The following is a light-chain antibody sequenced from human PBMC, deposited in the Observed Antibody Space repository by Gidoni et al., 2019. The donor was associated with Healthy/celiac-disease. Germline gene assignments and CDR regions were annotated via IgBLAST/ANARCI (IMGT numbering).Light chain of an antibody. CDR2: GNS. J-gene: IGLJ2*01. Sequence: QSVLTQPPPVSGAPGQRVTISCTGSSSNIGAGYDVHWYQQLPGTAPKLLIYGNSNRPSGVPDRFSGSKSGTSASLAITGLQAADEADYYCQSYDSSLSGSVVFGGGTKLTVL. V-gene: IGLV1-40*01. CDR3: QSYDSSLSGSVV. CDR1: SSNIGAGYD.